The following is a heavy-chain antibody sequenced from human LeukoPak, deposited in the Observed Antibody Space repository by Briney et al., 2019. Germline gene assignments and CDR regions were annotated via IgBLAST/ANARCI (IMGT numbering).Heavy chain of an antibody. D-gene: IGHD3-22*01. J-gene: IGHJ4*02. CDR1: GGSFSSYY. CDR3: ARCYDSSGYYCRYFDY. CDR2: IYYSGST. Sequence: SETLSLTCAVYGGSFSSYYWSWIRQPPGKGLEWIGYIYYSGSTNYNPSLKSRVTISVDTSKNQFSLKLSSVTAADTAVYYCARCYDSSGYYCRYFDYWGQGTLVTVSS. V-gene: IGHV4-59*01.